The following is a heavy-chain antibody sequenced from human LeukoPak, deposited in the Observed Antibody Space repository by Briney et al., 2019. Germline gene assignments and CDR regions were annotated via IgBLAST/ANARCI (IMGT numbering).Heavy chain of an antibody. CDR3: AREKGYSSGWSGFDF. J-gene: IGHJ4*02. CDR2: IYSAGST. V-gene: IGHV3-53*01. CDR1: GFAVSNYY. Sequence: GGSLRLSCAASGFAVSNYYMTWVRQPPGKGLEWVSLIYSAGSTHYADSVKGRFTISRDNSKNMVYLQMNSLRGEDTAVYYCAREKGYSSGWSGFDFWGQGTLVTVSS. D-gene: IGHD6-19*01.